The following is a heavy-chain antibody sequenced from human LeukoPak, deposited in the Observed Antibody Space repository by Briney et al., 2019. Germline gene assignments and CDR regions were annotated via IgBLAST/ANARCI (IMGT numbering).Heavy chain of an antibody. Sequence: GGSLRLSCAASGFTFSSYSMSWVRQAPGKGLEWVSYISSSSSTIYYADSVKGRFTISRDNAKNSLYLQMNSLRDEDTAVYYCASGVGFFDWSYGGPYAFDIWGQGTMVTVSS. CDR3: ASGVGFFDWSYGGPYAFDI. CDR2: ISSSSSTI. V-gene: IGHV3-48*02. CDR1: GFTFSSYS. D-gene: IGHD3-9*01. J-gene: IGHJ3*02.